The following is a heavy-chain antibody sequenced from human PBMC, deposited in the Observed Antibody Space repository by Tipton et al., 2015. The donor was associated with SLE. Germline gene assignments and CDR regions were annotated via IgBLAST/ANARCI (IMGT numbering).Heavy chain of an antibody. J-gene: IGHJ3*02. CDR2: NIPIIATA. D-gene: IGHD3-10*01. Sequence: QSGAEVKKPGSSVKVSCTASGDTFSTYAFTWVRQAPGQGLAWMGGNIPIIATANYAQKFQGRVTITADDATSTVYLELSSLTSEDTAVYYCLNYYGSGRDAFDIWGQGTMVTVSS. V-gene: IGHV1-69*01. CDR1: GDTFSTYA. CDR3: LNYYGSGRDAFDI.